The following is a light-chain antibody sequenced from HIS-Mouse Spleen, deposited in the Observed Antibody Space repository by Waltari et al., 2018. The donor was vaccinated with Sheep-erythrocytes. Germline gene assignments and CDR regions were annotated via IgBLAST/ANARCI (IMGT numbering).Light chain of an antibody. Sequence: QSSLTQPRSVSGSPGQSGTISCTGTSSDVGGYNYVSWYQQHPGKAPKLVIYDVTKRASGVPDRFSGSKSGNTASLTISGLQAEYEADYYCCSYAGSYTLVFGGGTKLTVL. CDR3: CSYAGSYTLV. CDR2: DVT. CDR1: SSDVGGYNY. V-gene: IGLV2-11*01. J-gene: IGLJ2*01.